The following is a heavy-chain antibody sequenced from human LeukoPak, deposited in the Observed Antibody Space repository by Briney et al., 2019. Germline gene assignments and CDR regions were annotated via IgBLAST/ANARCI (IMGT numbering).Heavy chain of an antibody. Sequence: PSETLSLTCTVSGGSISSSSYYWGWIRQPPGKGLEWIGSIYYSGNTFYNPSLKSRVTISIDTSKSQFSLRLSSVSAADTAVYYCARDGCRDSSCYWFDPWGQGTLVSVSS. CDR3: ARDGCRDSSCYWFDP. D-gene: IGHD2-15*01. J-gene: IGHJ5*02. CDR1: GGSISSSSYY. V-gene: IGHV4-39*07. CDR2: IYYSGNT.